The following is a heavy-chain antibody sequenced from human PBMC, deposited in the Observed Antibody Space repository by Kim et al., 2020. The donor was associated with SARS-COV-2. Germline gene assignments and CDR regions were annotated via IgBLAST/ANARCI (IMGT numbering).Heavy chain of an antibody. J-gene: IGHJ4*02. V-gene: IGHV3-30-3*01. Sequence: GGSLRLSCVASGFTFSHYAMHWVRQAPGKGLEWVAVISYGGSDKNYADSVKGRFTISRDNSKNTLYLQMNSLRAEDAAIYYCARDGIHWGYGNFFDHWGRGPRVSVP. CDR3: ARDGIHWGYGNFFDH. CDR1: GFTFSHYA. CDR2: ISYGGSDK. D-gene: IGHD3-16*01.